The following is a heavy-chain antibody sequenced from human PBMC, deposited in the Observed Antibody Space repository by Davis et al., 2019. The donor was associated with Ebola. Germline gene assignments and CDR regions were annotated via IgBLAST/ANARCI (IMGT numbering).Heavy chain of an antibody. J-gene: IGHJ4*02. CDR3: ARGDYAGSSFDY. CDR1: GGSISSYY. CDR2: IYYSGST. Sequence: SETLSLTCTVSGGSISSYYWSWIRQPPGKGLEWIGYIYYSGSTNYNPSLKSRVTLSVDTSTNQFSLKLTSVTAADTAVYYCARGDYAGSSFDYWGQGSLVTVSS. D-gene: IGHD4-17*01. V-gene: IGHV4-59*08.